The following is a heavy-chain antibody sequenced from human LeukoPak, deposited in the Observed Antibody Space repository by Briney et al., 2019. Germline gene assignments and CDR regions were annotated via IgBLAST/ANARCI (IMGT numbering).Heavy chain of an antibody. V-gene: IGHV3-74*03. CDR2: INGDGSST. CDR3: AREELEPSTHPFDP. CDR1: GITFSGHW. D-gene: IGHD1-7*01. J-gene: IGHJ5*02. Sequence: GGSLRLSCAASGITFSGHWMHWVRQTPGQGLVWVSRINGDGSSTAYADSVKGRFTISRDNAKNTVYLQMNSLRVDDTAVYYCAREELEPSTHPFDPWGQETLVTVSS.